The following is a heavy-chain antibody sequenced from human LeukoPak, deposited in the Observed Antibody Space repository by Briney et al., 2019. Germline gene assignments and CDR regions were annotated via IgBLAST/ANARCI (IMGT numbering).Heavy chain of an antibody. Sequence: GASVKVSCKASGYTFTSYAMHWVRQAPGQRLEWMGWIIAGNGNTEYSRKFQGRVTITRDTSASTAYMELSSLRSEDTAVYYCARDICSGGSCYSDWFDPWGQGTLATVSS. CDR3: ARDICSGGSCYSDWFDP. D-gene: IGHD2-15*01. V-gene: IGHV1-3*01. CDR2: IIAGNGNT. J-gene: IGHJ5*02. CDR1: GYTFTSYA.